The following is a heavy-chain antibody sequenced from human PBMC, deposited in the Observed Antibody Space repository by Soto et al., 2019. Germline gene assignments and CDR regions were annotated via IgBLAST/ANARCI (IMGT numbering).Heavy chain of an antibody. CDR1: GGPFSSYA. CDR2: IIPIFGTA. V-gene: IGHV1-69*13. J-gene: IGHJ5*02. CDR3: ARERITYYYDSSGPRWFDP. Sequence: GASVKVSCKASGGPFSSYAISWVRQAPGQGLEWMGGIIPIFGTANYAQKFQGRVTITADESTSTAYMELSSLRSEDTAVYYCARERITYYYDSSGPRWFDPWGQGTLVTVSS. D-gene: IGHD3-22*01.